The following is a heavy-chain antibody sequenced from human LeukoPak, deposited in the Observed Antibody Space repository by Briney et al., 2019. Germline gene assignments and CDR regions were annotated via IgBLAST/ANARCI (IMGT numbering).Heavy chain of an antibody. D-gene: IGHD3-10*01. CDR1: GGSFSGDY. CDR3: ARSYSSGSYYSPFDP. J-gene: IGHJ5*02. CDR2: INHSGSA. Sequence: SETLSLTCAVYGGSFSGDYGSWIRLPPGKGLEWIGEINHSGSANYNPSLKSRVTISVDKSKNQFSLKLSSVTAADTAVYYCARSYSSGSYYSPFDPWGQGTLVTVSS. V-gene: IGHV4-34*01.